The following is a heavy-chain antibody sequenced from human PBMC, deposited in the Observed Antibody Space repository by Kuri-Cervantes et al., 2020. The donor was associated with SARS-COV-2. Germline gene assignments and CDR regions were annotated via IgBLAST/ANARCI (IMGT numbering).Heavy chain of an antibody. CDR2: INHSGST. CDR1: GGSFSGYY. Sequence: SQTLSLTCVVYGGSFSGYYLSWIRQPPGKGLEWIGEINHSGSTNYNPSLKSRVTISVDTSKNQFSLKLSSVTAADTAVYYCARGPYYYGSGSYYSRSEYFQHWGQGTLVTVSS. J-gene: IGHJ1*01. CDR3: ARGPYYYGSGSYYSRSEYFQH. D-gene: IGHD3-10*01. V-gene: IGHV4-34*01.